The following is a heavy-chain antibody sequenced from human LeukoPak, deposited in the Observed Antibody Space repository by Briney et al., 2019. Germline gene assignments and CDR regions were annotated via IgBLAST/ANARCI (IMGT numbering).Heavy chain of an antibody. CDR3: ARDLQPLPAARAGNWFDT. Sequence: GASVKVSCKASGYTFTSYGISWVRQAPGQGLEWMGWISAYNGNTNYAQKLQGRVTMTTDTSTSTAYMELRSLRSDDTAVYNCARDLQPLPAARAGNWFDTWGQGTLVTVSP. D-gene: IGHD2-2*01. J-gene: IGHJ5*02. V-gene: IGHV1-18*01. CDR2: ISAYNGNT. CDR1: GYTFTSYG.